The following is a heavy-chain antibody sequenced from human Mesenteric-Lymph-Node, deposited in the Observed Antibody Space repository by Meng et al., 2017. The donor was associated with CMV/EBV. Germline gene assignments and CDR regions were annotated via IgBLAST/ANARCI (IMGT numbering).Heavy chain of an antibody. V-gene: IGHV3-43D*03. J-gene: IGHJ4*02. D-gene: IGHD4-23*01. CDR1: GFTFDDYA. Sequence: GGSLRLSCAASGFTFDDYAMHWVRQGPGKGLEWVSLISWDGGSTYYADSVKGRFTISRDNSKNSLYLQMNSLRAEDTAVYYCARRDDYGGDFDYWGQGTLVTVSS. CDR3: ARRDDYGGDFDY. CDR2: ISWDGGST.